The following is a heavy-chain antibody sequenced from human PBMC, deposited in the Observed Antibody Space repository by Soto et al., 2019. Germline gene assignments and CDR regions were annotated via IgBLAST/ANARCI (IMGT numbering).Heavy chain of an antibody. V-gene: IGHV1-18*01. Sequence: ASVKVSRKSSRYTFTSYGIRGVRQAPGRGLEWMGWISAYNSTTNYAQKLQGRVTMTTDKAKSTVYMELRSLRSDDTAVYYCARPYEFRSGSRPFDYWGQGTLVTVSS. D-gene: IGHD3-3*01. CDR1: RYTFTSYG. CDR3: ARPYEFRSGSRPFDY. CDR2: ISAYNSTT. J-gene: IGHJ4*02.